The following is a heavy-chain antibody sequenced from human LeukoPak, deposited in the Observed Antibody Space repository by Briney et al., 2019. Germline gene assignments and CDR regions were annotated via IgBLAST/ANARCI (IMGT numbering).Heavy chain of an antibody. Sequence: ASVKVSCKASGYTFTSYGISWVRQAPGQGLEWMGWISAYNGNTNYAQNLQGRVTMTTYTSTSTDYMELRSLRSYDTAVYYCARDETYYYDSSGYYRPNYFDYWGQGTLVTASS. CDR2: ISAYNGNT. CDR3: ARDETYYYDSSGYYRPNYFDY. D-gene: IGHD3-22*01. J-gene: IGHJ4*02. CDR1: GYTFTSYG. V-gene: IGHV1-18*01.